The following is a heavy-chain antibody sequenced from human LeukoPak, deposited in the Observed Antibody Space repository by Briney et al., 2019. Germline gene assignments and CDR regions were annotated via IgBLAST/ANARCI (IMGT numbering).Heavy chain of an antibody. Sequence: ASVKVSCKASGYTFTDYYLHWLRQAPGQGLEWMGWINPNSGGTNYAQKFQGRVTMTRDASISTAYMDLSRLRSDDTAVYYCARDGYCSSSTCIGWFDPWGQGALVTVSS. V-gene: IGHV1-2*02. CDR3: ARDGYCSSSTCIGWFDP. J-gene: IGHJ5*02. CDR2: INPNSGGT. D-gene: IGHD2-2*03. CDR1: GYTFTDYY.